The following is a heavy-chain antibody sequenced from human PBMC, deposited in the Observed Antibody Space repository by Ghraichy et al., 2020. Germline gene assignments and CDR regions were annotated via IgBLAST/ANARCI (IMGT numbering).Heavy chain of an antibody. V-gene: IGHV3-21*01. CDR2: ISSSSSYI. J-gene: IGHJ5*02. CDR3: ARDHGTYYYGSGLRFDP. CDR1: GFTFSSYS. D-gene: IGHD3-10*01. Sequence: GGSLRLSCAASGFTFSSYSMNWVRQAPGKGLEWVSSISSSSSYIYYADSVKGRFTISRDNAKNSLYLQMNSLRAEDTAVYYCARDHGTYYYGSGLRFDPWGQGTLVTVSS.